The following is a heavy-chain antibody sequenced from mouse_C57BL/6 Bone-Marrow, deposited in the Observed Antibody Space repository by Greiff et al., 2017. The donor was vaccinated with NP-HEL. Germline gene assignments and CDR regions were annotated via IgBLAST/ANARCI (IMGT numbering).Heavy chain of an antibody. CDR3: ERKVPDYYSSGGYFDV. CDR2: FHPYNDDT. J-gene: IGHJ1*03. D-gene: IGHD1-1*01. Sequence: QVQLQQSGAELVKSGAPVQMSCKASGHIFTTYLTEWLKQNHGKSLEWIGNFHPYNDDTKYNEKFKGKATLTVEKSSSTVYLELSRLTSDDSAVYYCERKVPDYYSSGGYFDVWGTGTTVTVSS. CDR1: GHIFTTYL. V-gene: IGHV1-47*01.